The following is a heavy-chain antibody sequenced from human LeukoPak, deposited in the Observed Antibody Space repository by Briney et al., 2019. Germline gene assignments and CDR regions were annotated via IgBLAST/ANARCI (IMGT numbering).Heavy chain of an antibody. CDR1: GYSFTNYW. D-gene: IGHD2-2*01. J-gene: IGHJ4*02. Sequence: GESLKISCKGSGYSFTNYWIGWVRQMPAKGLVWMVIIYPGDSDTRYSPSFQGQVTISADKSISTAYLQWSSLKASDTAMYYCARWHCSSTSCSNYFDYWGQGTLVTVSS. V-gene: IGHV5-51*01. CDR2: IYPGDSDT. CDR3: ARWHCSSTSCSNYFDY.